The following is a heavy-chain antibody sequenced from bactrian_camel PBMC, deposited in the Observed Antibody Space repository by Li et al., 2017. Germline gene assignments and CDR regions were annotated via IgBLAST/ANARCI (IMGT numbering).Heavy chain of an antibody. D-gene: IGHD4*01. V-gene: IGHV3S57*01. CDR3: AAALMVTQRIDSEFAQYEYTN. CDR1: GRITSTYC. J-gene: IGHJ4*01. CDR2: FDRGSKP. Sequence: HVQLVESGGGSVQAGGSLRLSCRFSGRITSTYCLAWFRQAPGKEREGVAAFDRGSKPYYANSVRGRFTISQDSEPRLYLQMNGLKPEDTAKYYCAAALMVTQRIDSEFAQYEYTNWGQGTQVTVS.